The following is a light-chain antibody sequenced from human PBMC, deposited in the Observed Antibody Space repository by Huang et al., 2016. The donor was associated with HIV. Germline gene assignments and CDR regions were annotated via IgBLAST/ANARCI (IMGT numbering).Light chain of an antibody. J-gene: IGKJ3*01. CDR1: QNISSF. Sequence: EIVLTQSPATLSLSPGGRATLSCRASQNISSFLAWYQQGAGQAPRLLIYGASNRATGIPARFSGSGSGTDLTLTINNLEPGDFAVYYCQQRFTFGPGTKVDIK. CDR2: GAS. V-gene: IGKV3-11*01. CDR3: QQRFT.